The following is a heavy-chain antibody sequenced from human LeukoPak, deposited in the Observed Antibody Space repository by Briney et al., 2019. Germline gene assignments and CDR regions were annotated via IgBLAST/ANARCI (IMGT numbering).Heavy chain of an antibody. J-gene: IGHJ5*02. CDR2: IKQDGGEK. Sequence: GGSLRLSCAASGLTFSSYWMTWVRQAPGKGLEWLANIKQDGGEKYYVDSVKGRFTISRDNAKNSLYLHMNSLRAEDTAIYFCVRGSSGIVVRGIVWAWFDPWGQGTLVTVSS. D-gene: IGHD3-10*01. CDR3: VRGSSGIVVRGIVWAWFDP. V-gene: IGHV3-7*05. CDR1: GLTFSSYW.